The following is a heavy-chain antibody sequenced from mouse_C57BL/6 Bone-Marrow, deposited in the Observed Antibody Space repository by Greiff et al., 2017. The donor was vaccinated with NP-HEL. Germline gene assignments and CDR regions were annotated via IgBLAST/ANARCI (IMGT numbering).Heavy chain of an antibody. Sequence: VQLQQPGAELVKPGASVKLSCKASGYTFTSYWMHWVKQRPGRGLEWIGMIHPNSGSTNYNEKFKSKATLTVDKSSSTAYMQLSSLTSEDSAVYYCAREGVVRCYFDDWGQGTTLTVSS. J-gene: IGHJ2*01. CDR2: IHPNSGST. CDR1: GYTFTSYW. V-gene: IGHV1-64*01. D-gene: IGHD1-1*01. CDR3: AREGVVRCYFDD.